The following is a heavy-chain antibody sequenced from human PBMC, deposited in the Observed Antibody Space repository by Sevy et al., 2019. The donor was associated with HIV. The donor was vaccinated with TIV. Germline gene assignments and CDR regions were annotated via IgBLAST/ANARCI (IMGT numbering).Heavy chain of an antibody. CDR2: ITPIFGTT. V-gene: IGHV1-69*13. CDR1: GGTFNSYA. D-gene: IGHD2-2*01. CDR3: ARDSQLPHDAFDI. J-gene: IGHJ3*02. Sequence: ASVKVTSKASGGTFNSYAISWVRQAPGQGLEWMGGITPIFGTTSYAQKYQGRVTITADESTSTAYMELSSLRSEDTAVFYCARDSQLPHDAFDIWGQGTMVTVSS.